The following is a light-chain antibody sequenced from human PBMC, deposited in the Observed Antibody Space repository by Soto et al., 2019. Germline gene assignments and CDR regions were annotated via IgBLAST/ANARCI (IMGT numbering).Light chain of an antibody. J-gene: IGKJ1*01. CDR2: GAS. V-gene: IGKV3-20*01. CDR1: ESVSSSY. Sequence: EIVLTQSPGTLSLSPGERATLSCRASESVSSSYLAWYQQKPGQAPRLLIYGASTRATGIPDRFSGSGSGTEFTLTISRLEPEDSAVYYCQQYGGSPRTFGQGTKVEIK. CDR3: QQYGGSPRT.